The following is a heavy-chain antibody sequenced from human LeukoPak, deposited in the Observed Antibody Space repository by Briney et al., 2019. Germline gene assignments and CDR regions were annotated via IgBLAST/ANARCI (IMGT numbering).Heavy chain of an antibody. CDR3: ARGGPNYYMDV. Sequence: SETLSLTCTVSGGSISRYYWSWIRQPPGKGLEWIGYIYYSGSTTYNPSLKSRVTISVDTSKTQFSLKLSSSTAADTAVYYCARGGPNYYMDVWGKGTTVTISS. CDR1: GGSISRYY. CDR2: IYYSGST. J-gene: IGHJ6*03. V-gene: IGHV4-59*01.